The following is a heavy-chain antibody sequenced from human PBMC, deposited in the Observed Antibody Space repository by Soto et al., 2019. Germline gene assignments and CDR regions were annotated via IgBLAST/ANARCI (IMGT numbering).Heavy chain of an antibody. CDR2: IYYSGSA. CDR3: ARVGGLAARTFDY. Sequence: SETLSLTCTVSGGSISDFYWSWIRQPPGKGLEWIGYIYYSGSANYNPSLKSRVTISVDTSKNQFSLNLRSMSPADTAVYYCARVGGLAARTFDYWGPGTLVTVSS. J-gene: IGHJ4*02. D-gene: IGHD6-6*01. V-gene: IGHV4-59*01. CDR1: GGSISDFY.